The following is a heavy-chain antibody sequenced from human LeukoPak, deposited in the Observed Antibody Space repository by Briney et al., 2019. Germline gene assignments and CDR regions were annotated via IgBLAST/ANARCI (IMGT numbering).Heavy chain of an antibody. CDR1: GFTVSSNY. V-gene: IGHV3-66*01. J-gene: IGHJ4*02. Sequence: GGSLRLSCAASGFTVSSNYMSWVRQAPGKGLEWVSVIYSGGSTYYADSVKGRFTISRDNSKNTLYLQMNSLRAEDTAVYYCARDPSPYSSSPGGYWGQGTLVTVSS. D-gene: IGHD6-13*01. CDR3: ARDPSPYSSSPGGY. CDR2: IYSGGST.